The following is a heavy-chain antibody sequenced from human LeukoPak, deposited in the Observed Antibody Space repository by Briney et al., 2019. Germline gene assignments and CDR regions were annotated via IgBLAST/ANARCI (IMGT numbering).Heavy chain of an antibody. CDR3: ARRGNWNEVPPKNWFDP. CDR1: GGSLSGYY. D-gene: IGHD1-1*01. Sequence: SSETLSLTCVVYGGSLSGYYWNWIRQPPGKGLEWIGEINHVGSTNYNPSLTSRVTMSVDTSTNQFSLKLSSVTAADTAVYYCARRGNWNEVPPKNWFDPWGLGTLVTVSS. CDR2: INHVGST. V-gene: IGHV4-34*01. J-gene: IGHJ5*02.